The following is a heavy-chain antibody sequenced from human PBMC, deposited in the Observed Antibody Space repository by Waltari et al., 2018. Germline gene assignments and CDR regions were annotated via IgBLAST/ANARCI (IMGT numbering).Heavy chain of an antibody. Sequence: QVQLQESGPGLVKPSETLSLTCTVSGGSIRSHYWSWIRQPPGKGLEWIGYIYYSGSTNYNPSLKSRVTISVDTSKNQFSLKLSSVTAADTAVYYCARGGVGWFDPWGQGTLVTVSS. CDR1: GGSIRSHY. CDR2: IYYSGST. D-gene: IGHD2-8*02. CDR3: ARGGVGWFDP. J-gene: IGHJ5*02. V-gene: IGHV4-59*11.